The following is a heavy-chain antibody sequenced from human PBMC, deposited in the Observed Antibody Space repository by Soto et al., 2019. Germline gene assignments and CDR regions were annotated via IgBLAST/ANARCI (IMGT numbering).Heavy chain of an antibody. D-gene: IGHD6-6*01. V-gene: IGHV3-64*01. CDR1: GFTLRGYA. J-gene: IGHJ6*03. CDR2: ISSNGVGT. CDR3: ARRARPDFYYMDV. Sequence: EVQLAESGGGLAQPGGSLRPSCAASGFTLRGYAMDWVRQAPGKGLEYVSGISSNGVGTYYANSVQGRFTISRDNSKNTVYLQMGSLRPEDMAVYYCARRARPDFYYMDVWGKGTTVTVSS.